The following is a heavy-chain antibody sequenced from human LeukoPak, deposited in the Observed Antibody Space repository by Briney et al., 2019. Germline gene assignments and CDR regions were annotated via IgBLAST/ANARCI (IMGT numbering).Heavy chain of an antibody. J-gene: IGHJ4*02. CDR1: GFTFSSYV. Sequence: GSLRLSCAASGFTFSSYVMSWVRQAPGKGLEWVSLISGSGSTTYYADSVKGRFTISRDNSKNTLYLQMNSLRAEDTAIYYCAKGSYSVSRWGQGTVVTVSS. V-gene: IGHV3-23*01. CDR3: AKGSYSVSR. CDR2: ISGSGSTT. D-gene: IGHD5/OR15-5a*01.